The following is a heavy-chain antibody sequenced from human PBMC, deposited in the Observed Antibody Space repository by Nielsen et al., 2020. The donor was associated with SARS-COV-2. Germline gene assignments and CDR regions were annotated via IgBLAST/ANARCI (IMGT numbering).Heavy chain of an antibody. Sequence: WVRQAPGQGLEWLGWIGAYNGYTKYAQKFQGRVTMTTDTYTSTAYMEKRSLRTDGTAVFYCARLYRGGVGTDNFYGMDVWGQGTTGTVSS. D-gene: IGHD2-21*02. V-gene: IGHV1-18*01. CDR3: ARLYRGGVGTDNFYGMDV. CDR2: IGAYNGYT. J-gene: IGHJ6*02.